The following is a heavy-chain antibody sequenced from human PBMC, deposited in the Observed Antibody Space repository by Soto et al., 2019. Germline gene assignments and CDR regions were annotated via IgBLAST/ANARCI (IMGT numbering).Heavy chain of an antibody. CDR2: INPNSGGT. CDR3: ARERAAAGIPLYGMDV. J-gene: IGHJ6*02. D-gene: IGHD6-13*01. V-gene: IGHV1-2*04. CDR1: GYTFTGYY. Sequence: ASVKVSCKASGYTFTGYYMHWVRQAPGQGLEWMGWINPNSGGTNYAQKFQGWVTMTRDTSISTAHMELSRLRSDDTAVYYCARERAAAGIPLYGMDVWGQGTTVTVSS.